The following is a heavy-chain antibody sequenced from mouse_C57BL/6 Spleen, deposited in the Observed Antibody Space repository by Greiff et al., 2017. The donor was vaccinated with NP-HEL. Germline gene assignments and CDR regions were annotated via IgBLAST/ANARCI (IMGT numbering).Heavy chain of an antibody. V-gene: IGHV1-64*01. CDR1: GYTFTSYW. D-gene: IGHD1-1*01. CDR2: IHPNSGST. Sequence: QVQLQQPGAELVKPGASVKLSCKASGYTFTSYWMHWVKQRPGQGLEWIGMIHPNSGSTNYNEKFKSKATLTVDKSSSTAYMQLSSLTSEDSAVYYCARGGLDYYGSNWYFDVWGTGTTVTVSS. J-gene: IGHJ1*03. CDR3: ARGGLDYYGSNWYFDV.